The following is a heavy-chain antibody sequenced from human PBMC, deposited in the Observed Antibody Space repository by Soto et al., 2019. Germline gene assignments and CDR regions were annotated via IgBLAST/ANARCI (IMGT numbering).Heavy chain of an antibody. D-gene: IGHD2-8*01. CDR2: INPNTGAT. J-gene: IGHJ2*01. Sequence: QVQLVQSGAEVMKPGASVKVSCKASGYTFIAYFIHWVRQAPGQGLEWMGWINPNTGATNYAQKFQDSVTMTRDTSIRTAYMELSRLRSDDTAVYYCARMELGYCTSGGCPPYWYFDLWGRGTLITVSS. V-gene: IGHV1-2*04. CDR3: ARMELGYCTSGGCPPYWYFDL. CDR1: GYTFIAYF.